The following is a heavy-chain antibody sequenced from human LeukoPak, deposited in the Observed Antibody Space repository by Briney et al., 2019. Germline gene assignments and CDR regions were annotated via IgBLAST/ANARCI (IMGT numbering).Heavy chain of an antibody. J-gene: IGHJ4*02. CDR1: GYTFTSYY. V-gene: IGHV1-46*01. D-gene: IGHD3-10*01. CDR3: ARDLSPVVRASPMGY. Sequence: ASVKVSCKASGYTFTSYYMHWVRQAPGQGLEWMGIINPIGGGTSYTQKFQGRVTMTRDTSTSTVYMELSSLRSEDTAVYYCARDLSPVVRASPMGYWGQGTPVTVSS. CDR2: INPIGGGT.